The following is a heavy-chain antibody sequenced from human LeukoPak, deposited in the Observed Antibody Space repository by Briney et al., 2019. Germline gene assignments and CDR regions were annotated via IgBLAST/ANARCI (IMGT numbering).Heavy chain of an antibody. CDR1: GGSISSSSYY. J-gene: IGHJ4*02. CDR2: IYTSGGT. CDR3: ARNEDSQRRGRWLQLGFDY. V-gene: IGHV4-61*02. Sequence: SETLSLTCTVSGGSISSSSYYWGWIRQPPGKGLEWIGRIYTSGGTNYNPSLKSRVTISVDTSKNQFSLKLTSVTAADTAVYYCARNEDSQRRGRWLQLGFDYWGQGTLVTVSS. D-gene: IGHD5-24*01.